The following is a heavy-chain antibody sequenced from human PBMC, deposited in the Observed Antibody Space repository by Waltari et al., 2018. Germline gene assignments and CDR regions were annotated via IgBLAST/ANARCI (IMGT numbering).Heavy chain of an antibody. V-gene: IGHV2-5*01. Sequence: QITLKESGPTLVKPTQTLTLTCTFSGFSLSASGVGVGWIRQPPGKALECVALINGNDDKIYSPSLKNRLTITKDPSKNQVVLTMTNIDPVDTATYYCAHRLRTGWLPKGDYFDSWGQGTLVTVSS. D-gene: IGHD6-25*01. CDR1: GFSLSASGVG. CDR2: INGNDDK. CDR3: AHRLRTGWLPKGDYFDS. J-gene: IGHJ4*02.